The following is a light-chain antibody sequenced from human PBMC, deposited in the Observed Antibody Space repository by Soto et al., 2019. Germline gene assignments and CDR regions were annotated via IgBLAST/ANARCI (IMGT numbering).Light chain of an antibody. J-gene: IGKJ1*01. CDR3: QHYNSYSEA. CDR2: KAS. V-gene: IGKV1-5*03. Sequence: DIQMTQSPSTLSGSVGDRVTITRRARQTISSWLAWYQQKPGKAPKLLIYKASTLKSGVPSRFNGSGSGTEFTLTISSLQPDDFATYYCQHYNSYSEAFGQGTKVDI. CDR1: QTISSW.